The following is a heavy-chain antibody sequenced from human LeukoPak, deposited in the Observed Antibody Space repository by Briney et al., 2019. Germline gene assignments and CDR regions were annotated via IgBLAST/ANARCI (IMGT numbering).Heavy chain of an antibody. CDR2: MNPNSGNT. CDR1: GYTFTSHD. D-gene: IGHD1-1*01. V-gene: IGHV1-8*01. Sequence: ASXKVSCKASGYTFTSHDINWVRQAPGQGLEWMGWMNPNSGNTGYAQKFQGRVTMTRNTSISTAYMELSSLRSVDTAVYYCARSDSGGTFDIWGQGTMVTVSS. CDR3: ARSDSGGTFDI. J-gene: IGHJ3*02.